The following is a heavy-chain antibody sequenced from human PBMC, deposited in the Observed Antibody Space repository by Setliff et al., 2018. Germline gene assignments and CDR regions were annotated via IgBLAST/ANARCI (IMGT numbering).Heavy chain of an antibody. J-gene: IGHJ4*02. CDR2: IYSGGST. CDR3: AIDHNYAYDYDILTGPGYYFDY. Sequence: PGGSLRLSCAASGFTVSSNFMSWVRQAPGKGREWVSGIYSGGSTYSADSVKGRCTISRDTSKNTLYLQVNSLRAVNTAVYYCAIDHNYAYDYDILTGPGYYFDYWGQGTLVAVSS. CDR1: GFTVSSNF. D-gene: IGHD3-9*01. V-gene: IGHV3-66*01.